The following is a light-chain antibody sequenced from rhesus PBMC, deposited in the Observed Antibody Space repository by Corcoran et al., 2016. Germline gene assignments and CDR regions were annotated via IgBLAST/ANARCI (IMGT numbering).Light chain of an antibody. J-gene: IGKJ2*01. Sequence: EIVMTQSPATLSLSPGERATLSCRASQSVSRSLAWYQQKPGQAPRLHIYGASSRAPGNPDRCSGSGSGTEFTLTISSLEPEVFAVFYCQQYSNWPHSFGQGTRVEIK. V-gene: IGKV3-42*03. CDR1: QSVSRS. CDR3: QQYSNWPHS. CDR2: GAS.